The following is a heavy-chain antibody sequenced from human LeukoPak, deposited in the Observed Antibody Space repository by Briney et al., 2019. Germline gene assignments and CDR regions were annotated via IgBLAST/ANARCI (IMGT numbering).Heavy chain of an antibody. CDR1: GGSFSSGSYY. J-gene: IGHJ6*02. D-gene: IGHD4-17*01. CDR2: MYYSGST. CDR3: AREPIGDYVPFDYYYGMDV. Sequence: SETLSLTCTVSGGSFSSGSYYWSWIRQPPGKGLEWIGYMYYSGSTNYNPSLKSRVTISVDTSKNQFSLKLSSVTAADTAVYYCAREPIGDYVPFDYYYGMDVWGQGTTVTVSS. V-gene: IGHV4-61*01.